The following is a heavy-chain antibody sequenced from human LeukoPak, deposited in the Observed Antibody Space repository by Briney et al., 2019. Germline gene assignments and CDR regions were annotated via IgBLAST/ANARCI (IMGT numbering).Heavy chain of an antibody. Sequence: GRSLRLSCAASGFTFSSYGMHWVRQAPGKGLEWVAVISYDGSNKYYADSVKGRFTISRDNAKNTLYLQMNSLRADDTAVYYCAREYMDYFDYWGQGTLVTVSS. CDR3: AREYMDYFDY. CDR2: ISYDGSNK. V-gene: IGHV3-30*03. CDR1: GFTFSSYG. J-gene: IGHJ4*02. D-gene: IGHD1-14*01.